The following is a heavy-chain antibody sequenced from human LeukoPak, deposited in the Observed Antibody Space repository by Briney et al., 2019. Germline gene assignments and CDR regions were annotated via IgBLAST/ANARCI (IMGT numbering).Heavy chain of an antibody. D-gene: IGHD2-21*02. J-gene: IGHJ4*02. CDR1: GYTFTSFD. CDR3: VRTPPKGDIDY. Sequence: GASVKVPCKASGYTFTSFDINWVRQATGQGLEWLGWMSASSGNTGYAQKFQGRVSMTRATSISTAYLELSSLTFEDTAVYYCVRTPPKGDIDYWGQGTLVTVSS. V-gene: IGHV1-8*01. CDR2: MSASSGNT.